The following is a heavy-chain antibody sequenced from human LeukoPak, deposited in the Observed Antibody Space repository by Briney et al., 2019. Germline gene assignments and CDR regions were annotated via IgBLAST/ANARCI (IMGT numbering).Heavy chain of an antibody. CDR1: GGSISSGSYY. Sequence: SETLSLTCTVSGGSISSGSYYWSWIRQPAGKGLEWIGRIYTSGSTNYNPSLKSRVTISVDTSKNQFSLKLSSVTAADTAVYYCARAPPHYGGNSSPDYWGQGTLVTVSS. CDR3: ARAPPHYGGNSSPDY. CDR2: IYTSGST. V-gene: IGHV4-61*02. D-gene: IGHD4-23*01. J-gene: IGHJ4*02.